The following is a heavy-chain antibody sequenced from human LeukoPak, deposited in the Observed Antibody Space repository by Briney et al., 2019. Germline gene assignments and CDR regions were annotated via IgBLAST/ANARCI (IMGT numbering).Heavy chain of an antibody. CDR3: ARGKTRLDY. D-gene: IGHD3-16*01. CDR2: ISSSSSTI. Sequence: GGSLRLSCAASGFTFSSYSMNWVRQAPGKGLEWVSYISSSSSTIYYADSVKGRFTISRDNAKNSLYLQMNSLRAEDTAVYYCARGKTRLDYWGQGTLVTVSS. J-gene: IGHJ4*02. CDR1: GFTFSSYS. V-gene: IGHV3-48*01.